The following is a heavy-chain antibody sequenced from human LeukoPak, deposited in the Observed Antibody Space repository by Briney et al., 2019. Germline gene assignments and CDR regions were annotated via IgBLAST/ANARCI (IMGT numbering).Heavy chain of an antibody. J-gene: IGHJ4*02. CDR1: GFTFSSHL. CDR3: ARGLTYYYDSSGYYAFDY. V-gene: IGHV4-34*01. D-gene: IGHD3-22*01. CDR2: INHSGST. Sequence: PGGSLRLSCAASGFTFSSHLMTWVRQPPGKGLEWIGEINHSGSTNYNPSLKSRVTISVDTSKNQFSLKLSSVTAADTAVYYCARGLTYYYDSSGYYAFDYWGQGTLVTVSS.